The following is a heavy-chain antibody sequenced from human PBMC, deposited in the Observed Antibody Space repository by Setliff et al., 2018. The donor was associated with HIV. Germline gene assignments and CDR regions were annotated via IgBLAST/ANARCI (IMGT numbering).Heavy chain of an antibody. CDR3: ARDPHDYGDLPRCFDY. V-gene: IGHV4-4*08. Sequence: SETLSLTCTVSGASISSYSWSWIRQSPGKRLEWIGYIHSYGSTDYNPSLESRVTISVDTSKNHFSLKVTSMTAADTAVYYCARDPHDYGDLPRCFDYWGQGALVTVSS. CDR1: GASISSYS. D-gene: IGHD4-17*01. J-gene: IGHJ4*02. CDR2: IHSYGST.